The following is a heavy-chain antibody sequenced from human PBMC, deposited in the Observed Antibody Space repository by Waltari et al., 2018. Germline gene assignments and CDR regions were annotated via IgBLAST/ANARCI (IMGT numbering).Heavy chain of an antibody. V-gene: IGHV4-38-2*02. J-gene: IGHJ4*02. CDR2: IYHSWST. CDR3: AREGRSIAPAGTRRKDFTFDY. CDR1: GFSISSGYY. D-gene: IGHD6-13*01. Sequence: QVQLQESGPGLVKPSETLSLTCAVSGFSISSGYYWGWIRQPPGRGLEWIGSIYHSWSTADNPSLKGRATISVDTSKNQFSLKLSSVTAADTAVYYCAREGRSIAPAGTRRKDFTFDYWGQGTLVTVSS.